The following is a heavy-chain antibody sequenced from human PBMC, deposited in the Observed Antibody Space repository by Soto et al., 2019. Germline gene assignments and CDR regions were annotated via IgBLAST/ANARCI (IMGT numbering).Heavy chain of an antibody. CDR1: GDSVSSNTAS. CDR3: AKGDNLGPKTGYAFDP. Sequence: SQTLSLTCAISGDSVSSNTASWNWIRQSPSKGLEWLGRTYFRSKWYNDYAVSVKSRIIINPDTSNNQFSLQLNSVTPEDTAVYFCAKGDNLGPKTGYAFDPWGQGIMVTVSS. D-gene: IGHD5-12*01. J-gene: IGHJ5*02. V-gene: IGHV6-1*01. CDR2: TYFRSKWYN.